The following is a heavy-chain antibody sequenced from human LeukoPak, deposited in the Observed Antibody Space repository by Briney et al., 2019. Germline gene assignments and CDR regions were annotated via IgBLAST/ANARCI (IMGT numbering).Heavy chain of an antibody. CDR1: GFTLSRYG. J-gene: IGHJ4*02. Sequence: PGGSLRLSCAASGFTLSRYGMHWVRQAPGKGLEWGAVIWYDGSIKYYADSVKGRFTISKDNSKNTLYLQMNRLRAEDTAVYYCAKADEMNMDYWGQGTLVTVSS. CDR2: IWYDGSIK. D-gene: IGHD2/OR15-2a*01. CDR3: AKADEMNMDY. V-gene: IGHV3-33*06.